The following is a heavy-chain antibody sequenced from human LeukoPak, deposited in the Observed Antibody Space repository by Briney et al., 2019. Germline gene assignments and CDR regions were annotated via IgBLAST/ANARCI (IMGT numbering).Heavy chain of an antibody. CDR1: GGTFSSYT. D-gene: IGHD2-15*01. Sequence: SVKVSCKASGGTFSSYTISWVRQAPGQGLEWMGRIIPILGIANYAQKFQGRVTITADKSTSTAYMELSGLRSEDTAVYYCASTDIPSYYFDYWGQGTLVTVSS. J-gene: IGHJ4*02. V-gene: IGHV1-69*02. CDR3: ASTDIPSYYFDY. CDR2: IIPILGIA.